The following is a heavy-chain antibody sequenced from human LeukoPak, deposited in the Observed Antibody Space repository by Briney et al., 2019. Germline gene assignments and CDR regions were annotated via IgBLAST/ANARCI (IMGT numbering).Heavy chain of an antibody. CDR3: ARRMVRGVKNWFDP. J-gene: IGHJ5*02. V-gene: IGHV3-48*04. Sequence: GRSLRLSCAASGFTFSSYTMNWVRQAPGKGLEWVSYISSSSSTIYYADSVKGRFTISRDNANNSLYLQMNSLRAEDTAVYYCARRMVRGVKNWFDPWGQGTLVTVSS. CDR1: GFTFSSYT. CDR2: ISSSSSTI. D-gene: IGHD3-10*01.